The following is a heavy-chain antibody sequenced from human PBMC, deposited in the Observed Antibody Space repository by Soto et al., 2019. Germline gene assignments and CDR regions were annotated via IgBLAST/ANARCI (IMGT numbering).Heavy chain of an antibody. J-gene: IGHJ4*02. CDR3: ARPRGYQLLLYPWTAVVY. CDR2: ISGSGGST. D-gene: IGHD2-2*01. CDR1: GFTFSSYA. Sequence: GGSLRLSCAASGFTFSSYAMSWVRQAPGKGLEWVSAISGSGGSTYYADSVKGRFTISRDNSKNTLYLQMDSLRAEDTAVYYCARPRGYQLLLYPWTAVVYWGQGILVTVFS. V-gene: IGHV3-23*01.